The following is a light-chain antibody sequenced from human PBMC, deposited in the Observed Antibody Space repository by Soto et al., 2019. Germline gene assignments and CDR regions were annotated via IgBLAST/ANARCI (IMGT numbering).Light chain of an antibody. J-gene: IGKJ5*01. Sequence: EIVLTQSPGTLSLSPGERATLSCRASQSVSRSLGWYQQKRGQAPRLLIYGAISRATAIPDRFSGSGSGTDFTLTISRLEPEDFAVYYCQQYGDSEPITFGQGTRLEIK. CDR1: QSVSRS. V-gene: IGKV3-20*01. CDR3: QQYGDSEPIT. CDR2: GAI.